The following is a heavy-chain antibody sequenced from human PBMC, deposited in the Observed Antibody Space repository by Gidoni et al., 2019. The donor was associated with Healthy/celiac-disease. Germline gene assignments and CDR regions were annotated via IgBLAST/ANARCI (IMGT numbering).Heavy chain of an antibody. CDR2: ISSSSSYI. J-gene: IGHJ3*02. CDR3: ARDPYEIDAFDI. CDR1: GFTCSSYS. V-gene: IGHV3-21*01. Sequence: EVQLVESGGGLVKPGGSLRLSCAASGFTCSSYSMNWVRQAPGKGLEWVSSISSSSSYIYYADSVKGRFTISRDNAKNSLYLQMNSLRAEDTAVYYCARDPYEIDAFDIWGQGTMVTVSS. D-gene: IGHD3-16*01.